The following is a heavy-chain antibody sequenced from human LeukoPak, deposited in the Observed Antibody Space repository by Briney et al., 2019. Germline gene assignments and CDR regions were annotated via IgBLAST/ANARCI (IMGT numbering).Heavy chain of an antibody. CDR1: GGSISSHY. CDR3: AGGPSSGWNDY. CDR2: IYYSGST. J-gene: IGHJ4*02. Sequence: PSETLSFTCTVSGGSISSHYWSWIRQPPGKGLEWIGYIYYSGSTNYNPSLKSRVTISVDTSKNQFSLKLSSVTAADTAVYYCAGGPSSGWNDYWGQGTLVTVSS. V-gene: IGHV4-59*11. D-gene: IGHD6-19*01.